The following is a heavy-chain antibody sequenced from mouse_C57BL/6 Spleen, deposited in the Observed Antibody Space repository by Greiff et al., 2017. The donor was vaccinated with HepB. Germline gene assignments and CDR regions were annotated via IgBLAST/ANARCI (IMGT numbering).Heavy chain of an antibody. CDR1: GFSFNTYA. Sequence: EVQLVESGGGLVQPKGSLKLSCAASGFSFNTYAMNWVRQAPGKGLEWVARIRSKSNNYATYYADSVKDRFTISRDDSESMLYLQMNNLKTEDTAMYYCVRHGFSWEDYYAMDYWGQGTSVTVSS. D-gene: IGHD4-1*01. V-gene: IGHV10-1*01. CDR3: VRHGFSWEDYYAMDY. J-gene: IGHJ4*01. CDR2: IRSKSNNYAT.